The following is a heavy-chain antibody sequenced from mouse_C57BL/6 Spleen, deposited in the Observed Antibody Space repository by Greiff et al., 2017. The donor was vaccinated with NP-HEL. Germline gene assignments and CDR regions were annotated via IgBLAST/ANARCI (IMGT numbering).Heavy chain of an antibody. J-gene: IGHJ1*03. CDR2: ISYDGSN. Sequence: EVKLQESGPGLVKPSQSLSLTCSVTGYSITSGYYWNWIRQFPGNKLEWMGYISYDGSNNYNPSLKNRISITRDTSKNQFFLKLNSVTTEDTATYYCARWAYSLYFDVWGTRTTVTVSS. V-gene: IGHV3-6*01. CDR1: GYSITSGYY. D-gene: IGHD2-10*01. CDR3: ARWAYSLYFDV.